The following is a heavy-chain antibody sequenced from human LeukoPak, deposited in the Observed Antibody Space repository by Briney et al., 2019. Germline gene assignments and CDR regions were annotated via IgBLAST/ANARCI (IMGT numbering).Heavy chain of an antibody. D-gene: IGHD2-2*02. Sequence: ASVKVSCKASGGTFSSYAINWVRQATGQGLEWMGWMNPNSGNTGYAQKFQGRVTMTRNTSISTAYMELSSLRSEDTAVYYCARGGRYIVVVPAAIQWSYYYYGMDAWGQGTTVTVSS. J-gene: IGHJ6*02. CDR1: GGTFSSYA. CDR3: ARGGRYIVVVPAAIQWSYYYYGMDA. CDR2: MNPNSGNT. V-gene: IGHV1-8*02.